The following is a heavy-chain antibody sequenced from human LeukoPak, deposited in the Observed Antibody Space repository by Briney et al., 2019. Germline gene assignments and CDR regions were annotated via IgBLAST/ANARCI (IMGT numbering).Heavy chain of an antibody. CDR2: IGTAGDT. J-gene: IGHJ4*02. D-gene: IGHD6-6*01. CDR1: GFTFSSYD. CDR3: ARGRMGSSSYYFDY. Sequence: PGGSLRLSCAASGFTFSSYDMHWVRQATGKGLEWVSAIGTAGDTYYPGSVKGRFTISRENAKNSLYLQMNSLRAGDTAVYYCARGRMGSSSYYFDYWGQGTLVTVSS. V-gene: IGHV3-13*01.